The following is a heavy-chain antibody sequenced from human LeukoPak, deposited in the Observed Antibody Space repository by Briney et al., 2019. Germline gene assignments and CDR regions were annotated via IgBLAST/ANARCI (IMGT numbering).Heavy chain of an antibody. CDR3: ASDSYSPEYFQH. D-gene: IGHD2-15*01. V-gene: IGHV3-66*01. CDR1: GFSVSNNY. J-gene: IGHJ1*01. Sequence: GGSLRLSCAASGFSVSNNYMSWVRQAPGKGLEWVSVIYSGSSTFYADSVKGRFTISSDNSKNTLYLQMNSLRAEDTAVYYCASDSYSPEYFQHWGQGTLVTVSS. CDR2: IYSGSST.